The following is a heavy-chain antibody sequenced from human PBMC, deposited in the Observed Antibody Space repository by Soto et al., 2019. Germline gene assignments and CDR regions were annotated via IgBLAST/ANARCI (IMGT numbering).Heavy chain of an antibody. D-gene: IGHD6-19*01. J-gene: IGHJ4*02. Sequence: SETLSLTCSVCGASIISNDWWIWIRQTPGKGLEWIGEIFHSGRTNYSPSFKSRVTISVDTSKSQFSLEMASVTAADTAVYYCARANLRSGWTFDHWGQGSPVTVS. V-gene: IGHV4-4*02. CDR3: ARANLRSGWTFDH. CDR2: IFHSGRT. CDR1: GASIISNDW.